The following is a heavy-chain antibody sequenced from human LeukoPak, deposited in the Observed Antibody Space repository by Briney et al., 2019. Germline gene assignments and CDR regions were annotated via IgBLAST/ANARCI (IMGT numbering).Heavy chain of an antibody. V-gene: IGHV4-34*01. CDR3: ARLIYCGGDCL. CDR2: INHSGST. Sequence: SETLCLTCAVSGGSFSGYYWSSIRQPPGKGLEWIGEINHSGSTNYTPTIQSPVTISLYTSKNHFSLKLSSVTAADTAVYYCARLIYCGGDCLWGQGTLVTVSS. CDR1: GGSFSGYY. J-gene: IGHJ4*02. D-gene: IGHD2-21*02.